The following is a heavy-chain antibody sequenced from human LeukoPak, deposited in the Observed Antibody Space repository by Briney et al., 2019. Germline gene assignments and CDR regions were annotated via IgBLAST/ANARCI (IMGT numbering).Heavy chain of an antibody. CDR1: GASISSYY. J-gene: IGHJ4*02. D-gene: IGHD4-17*01. CDR2: ISNSGST. CDR3: ARFNGDPPREFDY. Sequence: SETLSLTCSVSGASISSYYWSWIRQPPGKGLEYIGYISNSGSTNYNPSLKSRVTISVDTSKNQFSLKLSSVTAADTAVYYCARFNGDPPREFDYWGQGTLVTVSS. V-gene: IGHV4-59*12.